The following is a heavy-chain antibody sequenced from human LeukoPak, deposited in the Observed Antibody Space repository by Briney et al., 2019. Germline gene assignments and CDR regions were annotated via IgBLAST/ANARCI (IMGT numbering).Heavy chain of an antibody. J-gene: IGHJ4*02. Sequence: TRGSCRLSCAASGFTFDDFGMSWVGQAPGKGLEWVSGIKWNGGSTGYADSVKGRFTISRDNAKNSLYLQMNSLRAEDAAVYYCARAYGDSIHFDSWGQGTLVTVSS. CDR1: GFTFDDFG. V-gene: IGHV3-20*04. CDR2: IKWNGGST. D-gene: IGHD4-17*01. CDR3: ARAYGDSIHFDS.